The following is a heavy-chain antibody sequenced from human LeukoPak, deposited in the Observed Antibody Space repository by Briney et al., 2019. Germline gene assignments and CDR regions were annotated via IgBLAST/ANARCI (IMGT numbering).Heavy chain of an antibody. CDR3: ARDGYSGYGYYFDY. V-gene: IGHV3-23*01. CDR1: GFTFSSYA. J-gene: IGHJ4*02. Sequence: PGGSLRLSCAASGFTFSSYAMNWVRQAPGKGLEWVSGISGGADYIYYADSMKGRFTISRDSSRNTVYLQMNSLRAEDTAVYYCARDGYSGYGYYFDYWGQGTLVTVSS. CDR2: ISGGADYI. D-gene: IGHD5-12*01.